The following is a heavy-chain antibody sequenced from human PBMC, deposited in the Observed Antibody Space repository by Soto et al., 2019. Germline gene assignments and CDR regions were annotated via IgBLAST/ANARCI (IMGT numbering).Heavy chain of an antibody. Sequence: GGSLRLSCAASGFNIMNYAMHWFRHAPGKGLEWVAVISADGNRREYAGSARGRLTISRDSSRNTLYLQMNSLRADDTAVYYCAKDWGLDWLLQDRLAYWGQGTLVTVSS. V-gene: IGHV3-30*18. CDR1: GFNIMNYA. D-gene: IGHD3-9*01. CDR3: AKDWGLDWLLQDRLAY. CDR2: ISADGNRR. J-gene: IGHJ4*02.